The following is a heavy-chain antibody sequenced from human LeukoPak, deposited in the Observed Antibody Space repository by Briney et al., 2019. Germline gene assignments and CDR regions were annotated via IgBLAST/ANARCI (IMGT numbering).Heavy chain of an antibody. J-gene: IGHJ4*02. Sequence: SETLSLTCTVPGGSISSHYWSWIRQPPGKGLEWIGYVENYGRTECIPSLQSRVTLSVDTSKNQFSLKLNSVTAADTAVYYCARAAVVTPVIYSYWGQGTLVTVSS. CDR1: GGSISSHY. CDR3: ARAAVVTPVIYSY. D-gene: IGHD4-23*01. V-gene: IGHV4-59*11. CDR2: VENYGRT.